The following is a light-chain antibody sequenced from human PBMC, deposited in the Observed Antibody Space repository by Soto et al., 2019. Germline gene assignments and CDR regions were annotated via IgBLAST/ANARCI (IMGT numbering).Light chain of an antibody. CDR3: HQWSSSRT. V-gene: IGKV3-20*01. CDR2: GGS. CDR1: QSVSSNH. J-gene: IGKJ1*01. Sequence: DIVLTQSPGTLSLSPGERATLSCRASQSVSSNHLAWYQQKPGQAPRLLIYGGSSRATGIPVRFSGSGSETDCTLTLIRLEPEDVAVYYCHQWSSSRTLGQATKVDIK.